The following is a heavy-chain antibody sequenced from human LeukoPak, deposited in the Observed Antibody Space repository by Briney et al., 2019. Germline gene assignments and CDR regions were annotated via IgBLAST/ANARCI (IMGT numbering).Heavy chain of an antibody. CDR3: AKDWGFQYASGSYCEY. D-gene: IGHD3-10*01. CDR2: ISHDGSNK. Sequence: PGGSLRLSCAASGFTFSSYSMNWVRQAPGKGLEWVAVISHDGSNKYYGDSVKGRFTISRDNSKNTLYLQMNSLRAEDTAVYYCAKDWGFQYASGSYCEYWGQGTLVTVSS. CDR1: GFTFSSYS. V-gene: IGHV3-30*18. J-gene: IGHJ4*02.